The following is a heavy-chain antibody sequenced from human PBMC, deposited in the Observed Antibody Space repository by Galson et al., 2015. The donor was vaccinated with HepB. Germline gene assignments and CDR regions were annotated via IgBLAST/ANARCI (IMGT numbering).Heavy chain of an antibody. CDR1: GYTLTELS. D-gene: IGHD6-13*01. CDR3: ATVVAGTPPGAFDI. Sequence: SVKVSCKVSGYTLTELSMHWVRQAPGKGLEWMGGFDPEDGETIYAQKFQGRVTMTEDTSTDTAYMELSSLRSEDTAVYYCATVVAGTPPGAFDIWGQGTMVTVSS. CDR2: FDPEDGET. V-gene: IGHV1-24*01. J-gene: IGHJ3*02.